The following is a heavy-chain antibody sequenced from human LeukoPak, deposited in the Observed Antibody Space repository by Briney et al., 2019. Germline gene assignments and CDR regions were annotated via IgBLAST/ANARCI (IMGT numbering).Heavy chain of an antibody. CDR2: IYYSGST. CDR1: GGSISSYY. J-gene: IGHJ4*02. CDR3: ARGRDSSGDYMGY. Sequence: SETLSLTCTVSGGSISSYYWSWIRQPLGNGLEWIGYIYYSGSTNYNPSLKSRVTISVDTSKNQFSLKLSSVTAADTAVYYCARGRDSSGDYMGYWGQGTLVTVSS. V-gene: IGHV4-59*01. D-gene: IGHD3-22*01.